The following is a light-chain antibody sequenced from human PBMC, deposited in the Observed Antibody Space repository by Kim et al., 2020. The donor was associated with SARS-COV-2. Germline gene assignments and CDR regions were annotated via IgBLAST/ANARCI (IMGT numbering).Light chain of an antibody. Sequence: ASIKGKSSQSVFHRSKIKNYLALYQHKAGQPPKLLLYWAYSRESGVPDRFSDSGSGTDFTLTISSLQAEDVAIYYCQQYYRTPPTFGGGTKVDIK. CDR2: WAY. V-gene: IGKV4-1*01. CDR3: QQYYRTPPT. CDR1: QSVFHRSKIKNY. J-gene: IGKJ4*01.